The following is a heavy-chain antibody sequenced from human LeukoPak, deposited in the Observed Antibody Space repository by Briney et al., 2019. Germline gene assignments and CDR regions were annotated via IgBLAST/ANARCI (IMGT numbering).Heavy chain of an antibody. CDR2: ISAGGGST. CDR3: ARKAAIGYCSSTSCYTPGFNAFDI. V-gene: IGHV3-23*01. D-gene: IGHD2-2*02. Sequence: GGSLRLSCAASGFTFSSYAMSWVRQAPGKGLECVSGISAGGGSTYYADSVKGRLTVSRDNSKNTLYLQMNSLRAEDTAVYYCARKAAIGYCSSTSCYTPGFNAFDIWGQGAMVTVSS. J-gene: IGHJ3*02. CDR1: GFTFSSYA.